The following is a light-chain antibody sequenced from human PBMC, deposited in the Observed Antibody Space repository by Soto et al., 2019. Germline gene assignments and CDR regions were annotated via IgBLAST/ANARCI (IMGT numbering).Light chain of an antibody. J-gene: IGLJ2*01. CDR1: RFNIGKDF. Sequence: QSVLTQPPSVSAAPGQQVTISCSGSRFNIGKDFVSWYQQLPGTAPKLLIYDDTKRSSGIPDRFSGSKSGTSATLGIAGLQTGDEAEYYCGAWDGSLSVVVFGGGTKLTVL. V-gene: IGLV1-51*01. CDR2: DDT. CDR3: GAWDGSLSVVV.